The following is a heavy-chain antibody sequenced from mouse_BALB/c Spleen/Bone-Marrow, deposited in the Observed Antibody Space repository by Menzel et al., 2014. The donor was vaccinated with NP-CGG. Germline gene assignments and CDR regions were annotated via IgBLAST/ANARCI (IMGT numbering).Heavy chain of an antibody. Sequence: EVNVVESGGGLVQPGGSLKLSCAASGFTFSSYGMSWVRQTPDKRLELVATINSHDGNTYYPDSVKGRFTISRDNAKNTLHPQMSSLKSEDSAMYLCERYNCGSRFEHGGQGTSHTVST. CDR2: INSHDGNT. J-gene: IGHJ2*02. CDR3: ERYNCGSRFEH. D-gene: IGHD1-1*01. CDR1: GFTFSSYG. V-gene: IGHV5-6-3*01.